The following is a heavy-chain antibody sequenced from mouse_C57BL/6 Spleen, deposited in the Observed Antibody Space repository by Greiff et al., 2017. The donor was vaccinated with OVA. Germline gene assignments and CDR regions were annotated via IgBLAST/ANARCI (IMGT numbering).Heavy chain of an antibody. CDR2: FYPGSGSI. CDR3: ARNEGLNYEGYFDV. V-gene: IGHV1-62-2*01. D-gene: IGHD1-1*01. CDR1: GYTFTEYT. J-gene: IGHJ1*03. Sequence: LVESGAELVKPGASVKLSCKASGYTFTEYTIHWVKQRSGQGLEWIGWFYPGSGSIKYNEKFKDKATLTADKSSSTVYMELSRLTSEDSAVYFCARNEGLNYEGYFDVWGTGTTVTVSS.